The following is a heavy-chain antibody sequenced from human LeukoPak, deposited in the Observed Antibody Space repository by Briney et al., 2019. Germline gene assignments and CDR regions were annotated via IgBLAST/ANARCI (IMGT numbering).Heavy chain of an antibody. J-gene: IGHJ5*02. CDR3: ARGVRKGGSSYYYDSSGSKPHNWFDP. Sequence: SETLSLTCAVYGGSFSGYYWSWIRQPPGKGLEWIGEINHSGSTNCNPSLKSRVTISVDTSKNQFSLKLSSVTAADTAVYYCARGVRKGGSSYYYDSSGSKPHNWFDPWGQGTLVTVSS. CDR2: INHSGST. D-gene: IGHD3-22*01. CDR1: GGSFSGYY. V-gene: IGHV4-34*01.